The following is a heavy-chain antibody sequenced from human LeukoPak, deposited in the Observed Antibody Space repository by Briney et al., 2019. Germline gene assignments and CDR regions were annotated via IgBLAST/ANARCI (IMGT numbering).Heavy chain of an antibody. CDR1: GFTFSSYA. CDR2: ISGSGGST. Sequence: GGSLRLSCAASGFTFSSYAMSWVRQAPGKGLEWVSAISGSGGSTYCADSVKGRFTISRDNSKNTLYLQMNSLRAADTAVYYCARVSMIYGSGSYYAYWGQGTRVTVSS. D-gene: IGHD3-10*01. J-gene: IGHJ4*02. V-gene: IGHV3-23*01. CDR3: ARVSMIYGSGSYYAY.